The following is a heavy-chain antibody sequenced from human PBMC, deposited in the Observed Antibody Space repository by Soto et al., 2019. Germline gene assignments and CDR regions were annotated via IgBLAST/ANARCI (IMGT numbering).Heavy chain of an antibody. Sequence: XSVKVSCKASGGTFSSYAISWVRQAPGQGLEWMGGIIPIFGTANYAQKFQGRVTITADKSTSTAYMELSSLRSEDTAVYYCARVRNTIFGVVFWFDPWGQGNLVTVSS. CDR3: ARVRNTIFGVVFWFDP. V-gene: IGHV1-69*06. D-gene: IGHD3-3*01. CDR2: IIPIFGTA. CDR1: GGTFSSYA. J-gene: IGHJ5*02.